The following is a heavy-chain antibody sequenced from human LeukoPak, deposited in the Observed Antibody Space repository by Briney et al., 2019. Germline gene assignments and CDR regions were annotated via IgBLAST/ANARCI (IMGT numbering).Heavy chain of an antibody. CDR2: IRSKAYGGTA. J-gene: IGHJ4*02. D-gene: IGHD3-22*01. CDR3: CTTPYYYDSSGYEY. CDR1: GFTFGDYA. Sequence: PGGSLRLSCTASGFTFGDYAMSWVRQAPGKGLECVGFIRSKAYGGTAEYAASVKGRFTISRDDSKSIAYLQMNSLKTEDTAVYYCCTTPYYYDSSGYEYWGQGTLVTVSS. V-gene: IGHV3-49*04.